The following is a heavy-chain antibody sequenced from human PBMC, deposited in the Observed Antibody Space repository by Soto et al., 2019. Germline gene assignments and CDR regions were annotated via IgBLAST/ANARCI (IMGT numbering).Heavy chain of an antibody. CDR3: ARSSHKESWFDP. D-gene: IGHD6-19*01. CDR1: GCSLNNFY. Sequence: PSETLSLTCRVSGCSLNNFYWNWIRQTAGKGLEWIGRIHASGNTNYNPSLKSRATLSVDTSKNQFSLKVRSVTAADTAVYYCARSSHKESWFDPWGQGTLVTVSS. V-gene: IGHV4-4*07. J-gene: IGHJ5*02. CDR2: IHASGNT.